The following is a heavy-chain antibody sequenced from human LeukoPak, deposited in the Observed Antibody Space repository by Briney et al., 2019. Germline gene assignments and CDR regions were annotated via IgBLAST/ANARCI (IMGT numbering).Heavy chain of an antibody. Sequence: GGSLRLSCAASGFTFSDYYMSWIRQAPGKGLEWVSYISSSGSTIYYADSVKGRFTISRDNAKNSLYLQMNSLRAEDTAVYYCARPILDMATIQRFDPWGQGTLVTVSS. CDR3: ARPILDMATIQRFDP. J-gene: IGHJ5*02. CDR1: GFTFSDYY. D-gene: IGHD5-24*01. V-gene: IGHV3-11*01. CDR2: ISSSGSTI.